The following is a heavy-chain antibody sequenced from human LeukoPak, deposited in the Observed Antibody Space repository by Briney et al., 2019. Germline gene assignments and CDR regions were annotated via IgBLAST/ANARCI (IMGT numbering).Heavy chain of an antibody. CDR3: AKKLGLRYFDKLGYFDY. V-gene: IGHV3-23*01. CDR1: GFTFSSYG. CDR2: ISGSGGST. J-gene: IGHJ4*02. D-gene: IGHD3-9*01. Sequence: GGSLRLSCAASGFTFSSYGMSWVSQAPGKGLDWVSAISGSGGSTYYADSVKGRFTISRDNSKNTLYLQMNSLRAEDTAVYYCAKKLGLRYFDKLGYFDYWGQGTLVTVSS.